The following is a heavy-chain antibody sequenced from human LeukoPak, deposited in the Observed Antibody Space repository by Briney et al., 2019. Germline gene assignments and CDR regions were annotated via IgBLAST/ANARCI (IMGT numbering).Heavy chain of an antibody. CDR2: IYHSGTT. D-gene: IGHD6-13*01. CDR1: GGSISSIDW. CDR3: ARVSSSSWYVRGDYYYFDY. J-gene: IGHJ4*02. V-gene: IGHV4-4*02. Sequence: PSETLSLTCTVSGGSISSIDWWTWVRQPPGKGLEWIGQIYHSGTTNYSPSLKSRVTMSVDTSKNQFSLKLSSVTAADTAVYYCARVSSSSWYVRGDYYYFDYWGQGTLVTVSS.